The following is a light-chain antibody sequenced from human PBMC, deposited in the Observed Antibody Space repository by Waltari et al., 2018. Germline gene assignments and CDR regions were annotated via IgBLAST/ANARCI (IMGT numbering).Light chain of an antibody. J-gene: IGKJ1*01. CDR3: QKYGTLPAT. CDR2: DTS. Sequence: EIVLTQSPGTLSWSPGERVTVSCRASQSVSKYLAWYQQKPGQAPRLLIYDTSTRATGIPDRFSGSGTGTDFSLTITRLEPEDVATYFCQKYGTLPATFGQGTKVEIK. CDR1: QSVSKY. V-gene: IGKV3-20*01.